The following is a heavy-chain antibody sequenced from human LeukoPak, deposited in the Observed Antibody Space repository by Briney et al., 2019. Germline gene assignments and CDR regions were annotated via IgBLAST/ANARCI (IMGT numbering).Heavy chain of an antibody. V-gene: IGHV3-23*01. J-gene: IGHJ1*01. CDR1: GFTFSSYA. CDR2: IGRYGGDI. CDR3: AKDLSSSETEYFQH. Sequence: GGSLRLSCAASGFTFSSYAMTWVRQAPGKGLEWVSVIGRYGGDIHYADSVKGRFTISRDNSKNTLYLQMNSLRAEDTAVYYCAKDLSSSETEYFQHWGQGTLVTVSS. D-gene: IGHD6-13*01.